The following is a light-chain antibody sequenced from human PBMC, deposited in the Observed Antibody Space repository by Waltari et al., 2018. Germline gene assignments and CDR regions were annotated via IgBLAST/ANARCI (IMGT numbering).Light chain of an antibody. Sequence: QSVLTQPPSASGTPGQGVTIPCSGSRSNIGTNTVNWYRQLPGTAPKVLIYSNNQRPSGVPDRFSGSKSGTSASLAVSGLQSEDEGDYYCATWDDSLNGVVFGGGTKLTVL. V-gene: IGLV1-44*01. CDR3: ATWDDSLNGVV. CDR2: SNN. CDR1: RSNIGTNT. J-gene: IGLJ2*01.